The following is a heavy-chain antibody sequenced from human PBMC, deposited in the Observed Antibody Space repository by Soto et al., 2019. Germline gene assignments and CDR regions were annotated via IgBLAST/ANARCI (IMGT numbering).Heavy chain of an antibody. D-gene: IGHD2-8*01. CDR3: AKAVYFSAIPGYLDAMDV. Sequence: PGGSLRLSCAASGFTFSSYGMHWVRQAPGKGLEWVAVISYDGSNKYYADSVKGRFTISRDNSKNTLYLQMNSLRAEDTAVYYCAKAVYFSAIPGYLDAMDVWGQGTTVTVSS. V-gene: IGHV3-30*18. CDR2: ISYDGSNK. J-gene: IGHJ6*02. CDR1: GFTFSSYG.